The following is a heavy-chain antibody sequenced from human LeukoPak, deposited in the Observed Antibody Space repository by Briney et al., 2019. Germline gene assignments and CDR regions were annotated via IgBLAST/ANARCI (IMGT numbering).Heavy chain of an antibody. CDR1: GITFSSHA. J-gene: IGHJ4*02. D-gene: IGHD6-13*01. CDR2: ISGSGGST. Sequence: GGSLRLSCAASGITFSSHAMSWVRQAPGKGLEWVSVISGSGGSTDYADSVKGRFTISRDNSKNTLYLQMNSLRADDTAVYYCAKTWGRYSSSWYYFDYWGQGTLVTVSS. CDR3: AKTWGRYSSSWYYFDY. V-gene: IGHV3-23*01.